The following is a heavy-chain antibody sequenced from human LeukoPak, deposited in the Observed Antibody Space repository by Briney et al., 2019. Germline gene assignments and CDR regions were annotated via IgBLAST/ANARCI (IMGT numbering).Heavy chain of an antibody. CDR2: IYSGGST. V-gene: IGHV3-66*01. CDR1: KFTVSSKY. CDR3: AKEGHSSGWNDYFDY. J-gene: IGHJ4*02. Sequence: PGGSLRLSCAASKFTVSSKYMSWVRQAPGKGLEWVSVIYSGGSTHYADSVKGRFTISRDNSKNTLYLQMNSLRAEDTAVYYCAKEGHSSGWNDYFDYWGQGTLVTVSS. D-gene: IGHD6-19*01.